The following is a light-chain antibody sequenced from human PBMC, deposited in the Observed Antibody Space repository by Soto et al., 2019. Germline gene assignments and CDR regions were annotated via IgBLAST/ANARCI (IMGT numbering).Light chain of an antibody. J-gene: IGLJ3*02. CDR1: SSNIGSNA. V-gene: IGLV1-44*01. CDR3: AAWDDSLNALV. Sequence: QSVLTQPPSASWTPGQRVTISCSGASSNIGSNAVNWYQQLPGTAPQLLIYTNNERPSGVPDRFSGSKSGTSASLAITGLQSEDEADYHCAAWDDSLNALVFGGGTKLTVL. CDR2: TNN.